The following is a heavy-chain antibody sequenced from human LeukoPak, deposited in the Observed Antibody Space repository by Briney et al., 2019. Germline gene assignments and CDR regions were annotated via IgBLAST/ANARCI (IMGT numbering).Heavy chain of an antibody. CDR1: GFTFSTYS. D-gene: IGHD5-18*01. Sequence: PGGSLRLSCAASGFTFSTYSVHWVRQAPGKGLEWVSSITSSSTNIYYADSVKGRFTISRDNAKNSLYLQMNSLRAEDTAVYYCARSYSYCFWVPFYYWGQGTLVTVSS. CDR3: ARSYSYCFWVPFYY. V-gene: IGHV3-21*01. J-gene: IGHJ4*02. CDR2: ITSSSTNI.